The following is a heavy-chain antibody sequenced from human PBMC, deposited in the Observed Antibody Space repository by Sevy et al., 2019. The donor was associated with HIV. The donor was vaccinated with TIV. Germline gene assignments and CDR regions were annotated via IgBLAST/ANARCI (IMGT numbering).Heavy chain of an antibody. D-gene: IGHD2-15*01. CDR3: ASHPRDGGYCSGGSCQNWFDP. CDR2: IYPGDSDT. V-gene: IGHV5-51*01. Sequence: GESLKISCKGSGYSFTSYWIGWVRQMPGKGLEWMGIIYPGDSDTRYSPSFQGQVTISADKSISTAYLQWSSLKASDTAMYYCASHPRDGGYCSGGSCQNWFDPWGQGTLVTVSS. J-gene: IGHJ5*02. CDR1: GYSFTSYW.